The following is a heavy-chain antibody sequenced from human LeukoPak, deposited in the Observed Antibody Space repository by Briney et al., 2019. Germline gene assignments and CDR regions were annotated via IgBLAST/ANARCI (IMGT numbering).Heavy chain of an antibody. CDR1: GGTFSSYA. J-gene: IGHJ4*02. V-gene: IGHV1-69*01. D-gene: IGHD3-3*01. CDR2: IIPIFGTA. CDR3: ARDLVSRFWSRYDGY. Sequence: SVKVSCKASGGTFSSYAISWVRQAPGQGREWMGGIIPIFGTANYAQKFQGRVTITADESTSTAYMELSSLRSEDTAVYYCARDLVSRFWSRYDGYWDKGNLVTVSS.